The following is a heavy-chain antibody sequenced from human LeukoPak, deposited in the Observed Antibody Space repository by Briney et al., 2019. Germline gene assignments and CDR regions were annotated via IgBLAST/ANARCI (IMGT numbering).Heavy chain of an antibody. Sequence: PGGSLRLSCAASGFTFSSYGMHWVRQAPGKGLEWVAVISYDGSNKYYADSVKGRFTISRDNSKNTLYLQMNSLRAEDTAMYYCAKVSIFGPAAAPDYYYYMDVWGKGTTVTVSS. J-gene: IGHJ6*03. D-gene: IGHD2-2*01. V-gene: IGHV3-30*18. CDR1: GFTFSSYG. CDR2: ISYDGSNK. CDR3: AKVSIFGPAAAPDYYYYMDV.